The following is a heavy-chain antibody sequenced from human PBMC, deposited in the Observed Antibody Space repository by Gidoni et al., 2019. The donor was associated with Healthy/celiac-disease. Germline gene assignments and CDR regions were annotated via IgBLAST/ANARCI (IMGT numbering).Heavy chain of an antibody. CDR1: GGSISSGGYY. Sequence: QVQLHESGPGLVKPSQTLSLTCTVSGGSISSGGYYWGWIRQHPGKGLEWIGYIYYSGSTYYNPSLKSRVTISGDTSKNQFSLKLSSVTAADTAVYYCARVPIFGGGYFDYWGQGTLVTVSS. CDR2: IYYSGST. D-gene: IGHD3-3*01. CDR3: ARVPIFGGGYFDY. J-gene: IGHJ4*02. V-gene: IGHV4-31*03.